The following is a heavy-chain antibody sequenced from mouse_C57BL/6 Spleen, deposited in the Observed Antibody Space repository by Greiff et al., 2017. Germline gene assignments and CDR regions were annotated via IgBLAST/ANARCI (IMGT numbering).Heavy chain of an antibody. V-gene: IGHV5-4*01. CDR2: ISDGGSYT. CDR1: GFTFSSYA. CDR3: ARDFPYYYGSSPWFAY. J-gene: IGHJ3*01. Sequence: EVKLVESGGGLVKPGGSLKLSCAASGFTFSSYAMSWVRQTPEKRLEWVATISDGGSYTYYPDNVKGRFTISRDNAKNNLYLQMSHLKSEDTAMYYCARDFPYYYGSSPWFAYWGQGTLVTVSA. D-gene: IGHD1-1*01.